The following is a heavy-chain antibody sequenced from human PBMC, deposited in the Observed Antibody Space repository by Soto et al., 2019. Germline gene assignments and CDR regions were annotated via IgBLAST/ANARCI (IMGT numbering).Heavy chain of an antibody. CDR1: GFTFISYA. CDR2: ISGSGGST. Sequence: WGSLRLSCAASGFTFISYAIIFVRHSAFKWLEWVSAISGSGGSTYYADSVKGRFTISRDNSKNTLYLQMNSLRAEDTAVYYCAKGVWFGELSRYYYGMDVWGQGTTVTVSS. CDR3: AKGVWFGELSRYYYGMDV. D-gene: IGHD3-10*01. J-gene: IGHJ6*02. V-gene: IGHV3-23*01.